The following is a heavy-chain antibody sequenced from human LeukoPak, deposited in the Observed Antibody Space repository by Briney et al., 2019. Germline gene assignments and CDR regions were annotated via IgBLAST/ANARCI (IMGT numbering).Heavy chain of an antibody. V-gene: IGHV3-48*02. CDR2: IRTTAEGAKYA. CDR1: GFSFTDYP. Sequence: PGGSLRLSCATSGFSFTDYPMNWVCQAPGKGLEWISNIRTTAEGAKYAYYADSVKGRVTISRDDGKNTLYLHMNRLRDDDTAVYYCATDQRYAFDYWGQGILVTVSS. J-gene: IGHJ4*02. CDR3: ATDQRYAFDY. D-gene: IGHD3-9*01.